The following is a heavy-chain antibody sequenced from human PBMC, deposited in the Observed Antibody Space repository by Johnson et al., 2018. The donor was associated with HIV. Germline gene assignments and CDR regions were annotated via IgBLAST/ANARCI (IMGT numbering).Heavy chain of an antibody. Sequence: VQLVESGGGLIQPGGSLRLSCAASGFTVSSNYMSWVRQAPGKGLEWVSVIYSGGSTYYADSVKGRFTIYRDNSKIKLYLQMNSLSSEETAVYYCAKGLLQLLEWSIDACDIWGQGTMVTVSS. CDR3: AKGLLQLLEWSIDACDI. J-gene: IGHJ3*02. CDR1: GFTVSSNY. CDR2: IYSGGST. V-gene: IGHV3-66*03. D-gene: IGHD3-3*01.